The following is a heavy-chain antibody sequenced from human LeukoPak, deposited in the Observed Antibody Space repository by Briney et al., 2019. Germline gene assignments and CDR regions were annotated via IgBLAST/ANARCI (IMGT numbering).Heavy chain of an antibody. Sequence: PGGSLRLSCAASGFTFGTYGMHWVRQAPGKGLEWVAVISYDGSNKYYADSVKGRFTISRDNSKNTLYLQMNSLRAEDTAVYYCARDRHYYYYGMDVWGQGTTVTVSS. V-gene: IGHV3-30*03. CDR1: GFTFGTYG. D-gene: IGHD6-6*01. CDR3: ARDRHYYYYGMDV. J-gene: IGHJ6*02. CDR2: ISYDGSNK.